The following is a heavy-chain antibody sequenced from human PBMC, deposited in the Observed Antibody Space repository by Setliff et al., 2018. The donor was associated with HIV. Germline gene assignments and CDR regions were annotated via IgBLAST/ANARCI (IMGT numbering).Heavy chain of an antibody. CDR2: IAWHGGSL. CDR3: ARVADGYNSYFDY. V-gene: IGHV3-74*01. D-gene: IGHD5-18*01. Sequence: GGSLRLSCAASGFTFNNFWMHWVRQPPGKGLEWVSGIAWHGGSLGYADSVKGRFTMSRDNAKNSLFLQMHSLRAEDTAVYYCARVADGYNSYFDYWGQGTVVTVSS. J-gene: IGHJ4*02. CDR1: GFTFNNFW.